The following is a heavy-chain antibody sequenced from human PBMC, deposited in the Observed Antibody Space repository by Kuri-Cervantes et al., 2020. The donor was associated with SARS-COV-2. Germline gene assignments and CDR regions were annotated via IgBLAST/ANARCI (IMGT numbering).Heavy chain of an antibody. J-gene: IGHJ6*02. CDR2: IYRGGTT. CDR3: ARHRDFWNDGMDV. Sequence: GESLKISCAVSGFTVSRNYMSWVRQAPGKGLEWVSIIYRGGTTYYADSVKGRFTISRDISKDTVYLQMDTPRAEDTAVYYCARHRDFWNDGMDVRGQGTTVTVSS. D-gene: IGHD3-3*01. CDR1: GFTVSRNY. V-gene: IGHV3-53*01.